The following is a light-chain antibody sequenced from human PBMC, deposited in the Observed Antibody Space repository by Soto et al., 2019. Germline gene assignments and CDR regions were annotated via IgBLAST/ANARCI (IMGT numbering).Light chain of an antibody. CDR2: GAS. V-gene: IGKV3-20*01. J-gene: IGKJ3*01. CDR3: QQYGSSPPFT. Sequence: EVVLTQSPGTLSLSPGERATLSCRASQSISSAYLAWYQQKPGQAPRLLIYGASIRAIGIPDRFSGSGSGTDFTLTISRLEPEDFAVYYCQQYGSSPPFTFGPGTKVDIK. CDR1: QSISSAY.